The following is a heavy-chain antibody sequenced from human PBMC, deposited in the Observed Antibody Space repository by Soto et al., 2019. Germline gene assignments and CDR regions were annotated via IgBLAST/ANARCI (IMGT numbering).Heavy chain of an antibody. CDR3: ARAAYYDILTGSRGFYYYYYGMDV. CDR1: GGSISSGDYY. CDR2: IYYSGST. Sequence: PSETLSLTCTVSGGSISSGDYYWSWIRQPPGKGLEWIGYIYYSGSTYYNPSLKSRVTISVDTSKNQFSLKLSSVTAADTAVYYCARAAYYDILTGSRGFYYYYYGMDVWGQGTTVTVSS. D-gene: IGHD3-9*01. V-gene: IGHV4-30-4*01. J-gene: IGHJ6*02.